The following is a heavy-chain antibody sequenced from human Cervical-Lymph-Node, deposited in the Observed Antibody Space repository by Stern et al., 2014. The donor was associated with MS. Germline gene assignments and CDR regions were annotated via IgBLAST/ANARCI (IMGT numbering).Heavy chain of an antibody. J-gene: IGHJ4*02. CDR1: GHTFTYRY. CDR2: ITPFNGNT. Sequence: VQLVDSGAEVRKTGSSVKVSCRASGHTFTYRYLHCVRQAPGQAPEWMGWITPFNGNTNYAQKFQDRVPITRDTSMNTAYMELSSLRSEDTAMYYCASLFDSSGYFDYSWGQGTLVTVSS. D-gene: IGHD3-22*01. V-gene: IGHV1-45*02. CDR3: ASLFDSSGYFDYS.